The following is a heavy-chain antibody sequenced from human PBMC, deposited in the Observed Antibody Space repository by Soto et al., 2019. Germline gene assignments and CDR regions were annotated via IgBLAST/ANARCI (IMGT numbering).Heavy chain of an antibody. V-gene: IGHV1-2*04. Sequence: QVQLVQSGAEVKKPGASVKVSCKASGYTFTGYYMHWVRQAPGQGLEWMGWINPNSGGTNYAQKFQGWVTMTRDPSISTAYMELSRLRSDDTAVYYCARGPYCSSTRCPWAFDIWGQGTMVTVS. CDR3: ARGPYCSSTRCPWAFDI. D-gene: IGHD2-2*01. CDR2: INPNSGGT. CDR1: GYTFTGYY. J-gene: IGHJ3*02.